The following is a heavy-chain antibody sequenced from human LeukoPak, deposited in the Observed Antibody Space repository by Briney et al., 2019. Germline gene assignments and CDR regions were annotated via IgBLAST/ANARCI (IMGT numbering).Heavy chain of an antibody. J-gene: IGHJ4*02. CDR3: ASSEWELLQLDH. CDR1: GFTFSSYS. V-gene: IGHV3-21*01. Sequence: GGSLRLSCAASGFTFSSYSMNWVRQAPGKGLEGVSSISSSSSYIYYADSVKGRFTISRDNAKNSLYLQMNSLRAEDTAVYYCASSEWELLQLDHWGQGTLVTVSS. CDR2: ISSSSSYI. D-gene: IGHD1-26*01.